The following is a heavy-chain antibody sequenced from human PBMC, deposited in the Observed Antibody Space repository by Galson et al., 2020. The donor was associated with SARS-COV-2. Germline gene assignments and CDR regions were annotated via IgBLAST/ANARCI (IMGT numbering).Heavy chain of an antibody. CDR2: IYTSGST. CDR3: ARESDILTDPYCFVY. J-gene: IGHJ3*01. D-gene: IGHD3-9*01. CDR1: GGSISSYY. V-gene: IGHV4-4*07. Sequence: SETLSLTCTVSGGSISSYYWSWIRQPAGKGLEWIGRIYTSGSTNYNPSLKSRVTMSVDTSKNQFSLKLSSVTAADTAVYYCARESDILTDPYCFVYWGQGTMVTVSS.